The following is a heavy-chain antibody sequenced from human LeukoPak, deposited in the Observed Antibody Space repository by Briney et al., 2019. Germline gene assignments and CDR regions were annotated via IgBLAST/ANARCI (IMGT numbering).Heavy chain of an antibody. Sequence: GGSLRLSCAASGFTFSDYYMSWIRQAPGKGLEWVSYISSSGSTIYYADSVKGRFTISRDNAKNTLYLQMNTLRAEDTAVYYCAKGSSSWYPFDYWGQGTLVTVSS. J-gene: IGHJ4*02. D-gene: IGHD6-13*01. CDR3: AKGSSSWYPFDY. V-gene: IGHV3-11*01. CDR2: ISSSGSTI. CDR1: GFTFSDYY.